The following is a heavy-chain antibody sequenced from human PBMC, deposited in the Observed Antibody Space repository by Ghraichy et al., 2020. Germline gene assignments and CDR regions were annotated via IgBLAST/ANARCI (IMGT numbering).Heavy chain of an antibody. J-gene: IGHJ5*02. V-gene: IGHV1-3*01. CDR3: ASALIRSTSYNWFDP. D-gene: IGHD2-2*01. CDR1: GYTFTSYA. CDR2: INAGNGNT. Sequence: ASVKVSCKASGYTFTSYAMHWVRQAPGQRLEWMGWINAGNGNTKYSQKFQGRVTITRDTSASTAYMELSSLRSEETAVYYCASALIRSTSYNWFDPWGQGTLVTVSS.